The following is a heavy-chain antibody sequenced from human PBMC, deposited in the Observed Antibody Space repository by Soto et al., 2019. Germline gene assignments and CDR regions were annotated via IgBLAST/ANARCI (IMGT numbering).Heavy chain of an antibody. J-gene: IGHJ3*02. CDR3: ARGGCGGDCYSSAFDI. V-gene: IGHV1-46*01. CDR2: INPSGGST. D-gene: IGHD2-21*02. CDR1: GYTFTSYY. Sequence: ASVKVSCKASGYTFTSYYMHWVRQAPGQGLEWMGIINPSGGSTSYAQKFQGRVTMTRDTSTSTVYMELSSLRSEDTAVYYCARGGCGGDCYSSAFDIWGQGTMVTVSS.